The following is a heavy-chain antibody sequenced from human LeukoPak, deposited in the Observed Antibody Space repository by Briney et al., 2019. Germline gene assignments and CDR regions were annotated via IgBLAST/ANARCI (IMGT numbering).Heavy chain of an antibody. CDR2: IKSKTDGGTT. J-gene: IGHJ5*02. CDR3: AKSESGSLGGWFDP. V-gene: IGHV3-15*01. D-gene: IGHD1-26*01. Sequence: GGSLRLSCAASGFTFSNAWMSWVRQAPGKGLEWVGRIKSKTDGGTTDYAAPVKGRFTISRDDSKNTLYLQMNSLRAEDTAVYYCAKSESGSLGGWFDPWGQGTLVTVSS. CDR1: GFTFSNAW.